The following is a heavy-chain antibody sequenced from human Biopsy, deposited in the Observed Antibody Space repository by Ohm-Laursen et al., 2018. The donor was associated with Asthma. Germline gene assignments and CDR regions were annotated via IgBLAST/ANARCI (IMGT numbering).Heavy chain of an antibody. CDR1: GYNFISFA. CDR3: ARTYYDFLTGQVKDVFGV. Sequence: SSVKVSCKTSGYNFISFAIHWVRQAPGQRLEWMGWVNTGNGDTKYSQKFQGRVTITRDASASTAYMELRSLRSEDTATYYCARTYYDFLTGQVKDVFGVWGQGTMVTVSS. V-gene: IGHV1-3*04. J-gene: IGHJ3*01. D-gene: IGHD3-9*01. CDR2: VNTGNGDT.